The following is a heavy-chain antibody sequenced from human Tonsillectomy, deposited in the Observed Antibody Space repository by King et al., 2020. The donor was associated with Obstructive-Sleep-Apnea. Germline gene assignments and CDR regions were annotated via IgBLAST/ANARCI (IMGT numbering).Heavy chain of an antibody. CDR3: ARVRCGGECYYNLDV. J-gene: IGHJ6*02. D-gene: IGHD2-21*01. V-gene: IGHV3-23*04. CDR1: GFTFGANA. CDR2: ISGSGGTT. Sequence: VQLVESGGDLVQPGGSLRLSCAASGFTFGANAMTWVRQAPGTGLQWVSGISGSGGTTHYAASVKGRFTISRDNSENTLYLQMASLRAEDTAVYYCARVRCGGECYYNLDVWGQGTTVTVSS.